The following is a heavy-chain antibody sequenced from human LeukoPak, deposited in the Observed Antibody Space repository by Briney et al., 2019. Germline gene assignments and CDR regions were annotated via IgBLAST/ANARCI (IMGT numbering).Heavy chain of an antibody. CDR2: ISYHGSNK. Sequence: GRSLRLSCAASGFTFTSSAMHWFRQAPVKGLEWVAVISYHGSNKYYADSVKGRFTISRDNSKNTLYLQMNSLRAEDTAVYYCAKDLEYSSSSAYWGQGTLVTVSS. J-gene: IGHJ4*02. CDR1: GFTFTSSA. V-gene: IGHV3-30-3*01. D-gene: IGHD6-6*01. CDR3: AKDLEYSSSSAY.